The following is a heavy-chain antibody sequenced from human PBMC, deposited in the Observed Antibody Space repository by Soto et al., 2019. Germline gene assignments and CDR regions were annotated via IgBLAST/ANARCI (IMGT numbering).Heavy chain of an antibody. CDR3: ARDYYDSSGLAHDY. V-gene: IGHV3-33*01. J-gene: IGHJ4*02. Sequence: PWGSLRLSCAASGFTFSSYGMHWVRQAPGKGLEWVAVIWFDGSNKYYADSVKGRFTISRDNSKNTLYLQMNSLRAEDTAVYYCARDYYDSSGLAHDYWGQGTLVTVSS. CDR1: GFTFSSYG. CDR2: IWFDGSNK. D-gene: IGHD3-22*01.